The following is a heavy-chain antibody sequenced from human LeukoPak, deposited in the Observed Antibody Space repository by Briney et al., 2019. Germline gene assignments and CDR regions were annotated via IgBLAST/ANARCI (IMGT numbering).Heavy chain of an antibody. CDR2: IYHSGST. Sequence: PSETLSLTCTVSGGSISSSSYYWGWIRQPPGKGQEWIGYIYHSGSTYYNPSLKSRVTISVDRSKNQFSLKLSSVTAADTAVYYCATQKSPYSSSSGDYWGQGTLVTVSS. D-gene: IGHD6-6*01. CDR1: GGSISSSSYY. CDR3: ATQKSPYSSSSGDY. J-gene: IGHJ4*02. V-gene: IGHV4-39*07.